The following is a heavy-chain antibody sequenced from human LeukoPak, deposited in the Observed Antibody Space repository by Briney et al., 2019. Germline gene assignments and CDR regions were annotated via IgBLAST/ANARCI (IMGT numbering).Heavy chain of an antibody. Sequence: ASVKVSCKASGYTFTGYYMHWVRQAPGQGLEWMGRINPNIGGTNYAQKFQGRVTMTRDTSISTAYMELSRLRSDDTAVYYCARGVYSSGYYYYFDCWGQGTLVTVSS. V-gene: IGHV1-2*06. J-gene: IGHJ4*02. CDR3: ARGVYSSGYYYYFDC. D-gene: IGHD3-22*01. CDR1: GYTFTGYY. CDR2: INPNIGGT.